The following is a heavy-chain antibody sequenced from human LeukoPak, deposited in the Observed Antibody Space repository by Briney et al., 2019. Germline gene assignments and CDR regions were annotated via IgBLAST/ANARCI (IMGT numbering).Heavy chain of an antibody. CDR3: AREMDEWLRGDTTYFDY. CDR1: GYTFTGYY. Sequence: ASVKVSCKASGYTFTGYYIHWVRQAPGQGLEYMGWINPSSGGTDSAQEFQGRVTMSRDTSISAAYLELSRLKSDDTAVYYCAREMDEWLRGDTTYFDYWGQGTLVTVSS. V-gene: IGHV1-2*02. D-gene: IGHD5-12*01. J-gene: IGHJ4*02. CDR2: INPSSGGT.